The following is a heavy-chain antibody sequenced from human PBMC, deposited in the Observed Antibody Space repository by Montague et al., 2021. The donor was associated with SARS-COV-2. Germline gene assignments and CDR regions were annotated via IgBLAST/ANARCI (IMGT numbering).Heavy chain of an antibody. CDR2: INHSANT. J-gene: IGHJ6*02. Sequence: SETLSLTCAVYGGSLSGYYWSWIRQPPEKGLEWIGEINHSANTKYNPSXXSPVTISIDTSKNQFSLKTTSVTAADTATYYCASGIYPSGSYYNRYYYGLNIWGPGTTVIVSS. V-gene: IGHV4-34*01. D-gene: IGHD3-10*01. CDR3: ASGIYPSGSYYNRYYYGLNI. CDR1: GGSLSGYY.